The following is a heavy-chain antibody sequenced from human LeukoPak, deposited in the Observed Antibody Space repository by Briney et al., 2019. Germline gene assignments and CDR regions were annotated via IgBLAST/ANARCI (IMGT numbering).Heavy chain of an antibody. J-gene: IGHJ4*02. CDR2: ISAGGGST. D-gene: IGHD6-13*01. Sequence: PGGSLRLSCAASGFTFSSHAMSWVRQAPGKGLEWVSAISAGGGSTYYADSVKGRFTISRDNSKNTLYVQMNSLRAEDTAVYYCAKDLGYRDFDYWGQGTLVTVSS. V-gene: IGHV3-23*01. CDR3: AKDLGYRDFDY. CDR1: GFTFSSHA.